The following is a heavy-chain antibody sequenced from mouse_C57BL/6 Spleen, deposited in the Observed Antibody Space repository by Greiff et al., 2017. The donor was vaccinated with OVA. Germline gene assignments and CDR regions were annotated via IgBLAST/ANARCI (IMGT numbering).Heavy chain of an antibody. CDR1: GYTFTSYW. Sequence: VQLQQPGAELVRPGTSVKLSCKASGYTFTSYWMHWVKQRPGQGLEWIGVIDPSDSYTNYNQKFKGKATLTVDTSSSTAYMQLSSLTSEDSAVYYCARGGLDGPAYWGQGTLVTVSA. CDR3: ARGGLDGPAY. J-gene: IGHJ3*01. CDR2: IDPSDSYT. D-gene: IGHD1-1*01. V-gene: IGHV1-59*01.